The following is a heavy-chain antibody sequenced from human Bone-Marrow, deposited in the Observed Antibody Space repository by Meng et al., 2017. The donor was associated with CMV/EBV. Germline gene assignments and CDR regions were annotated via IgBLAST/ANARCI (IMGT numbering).Heavy chain of an antibody. CDR1: GYTFTGYY. CDR2: INPNSGGT. Sequence: ASVKVSCKASGYTFTGYYMHWVRQAPGQGLEWMGWINPNSGGTNYAQKFQGRVTMTRDTSISTAYMELSSLRSEDTAVYYCARDWPAREFGHGGMDVWGQGTTVTVSS. CDR3: ARDWPAREFGHGGMDV. V-gene: IGHV1-2*02. J-gene: IGHJ6*02. D-gene: IGHD3-10*01.